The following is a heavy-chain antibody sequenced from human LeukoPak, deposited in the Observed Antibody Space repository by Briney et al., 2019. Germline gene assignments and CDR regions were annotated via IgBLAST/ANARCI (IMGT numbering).Heavy chain of an antibody. CDR3: ASLRYFDWLVANWFDP. V-gene: IGHV4-39*01. J-gene: IGHJ5*02. CDR2: IYYSGST. Sequence: PGGSLRLSCETSGFTFSSYGMHWVRQPPGKGLEWIGSIYYSGSTYYNPSLKSRVTISVDTPKNQFSPKLSSVTAADTAVYYCASLRYFDWLVANWFDPWGQGTLVTVSS. D-gene: IGHD3-9*01. CDR1: GFTFSSYGMH.